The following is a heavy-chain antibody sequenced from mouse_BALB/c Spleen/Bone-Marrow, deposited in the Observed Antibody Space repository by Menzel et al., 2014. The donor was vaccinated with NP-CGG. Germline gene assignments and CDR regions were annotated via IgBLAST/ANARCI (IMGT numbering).Heavy chain of an antibody. J-gene: IGHJ3*01. CDR2: IWGDGST. CDR1: GFSLTDYG. CDR3: ARDRYGSSWAWFAY. Sequence: QVQLRQPGPGLVAPSQSLSITCTVSGFSLTDYGINWVRQPPGKGLEWLGTIWGDGSTDYNSVLKSRLSISKDNSKSQVFFKMNSLQTDDTARYYCARDRYGSSWAWFAYWGQGTLVTVSA. V-gene: IGHV2-6-7*01. D-gene: IGHD1-1*01.